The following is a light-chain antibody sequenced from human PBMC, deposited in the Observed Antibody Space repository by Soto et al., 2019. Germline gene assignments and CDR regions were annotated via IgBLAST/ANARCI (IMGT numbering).Light chain of an antibody. CDR3: KKYNSAPQT. Sequence: DIQMTQSPSSLSASVGDRVTITCRASQSISTYLIWYQQKPGKAPKLLIYATSSLQSGVPSRFSGSGSGTDFTLTIRSLQPEDVATYYCKKYNSAPQTFGQGTKVDNK. CDR1: QSISTY. J-gene: IGKJ1*01. CDR2: ATS. V-gene: IGKV1-39*01.